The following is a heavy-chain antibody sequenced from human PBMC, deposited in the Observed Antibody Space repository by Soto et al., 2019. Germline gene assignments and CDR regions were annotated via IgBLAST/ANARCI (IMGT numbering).Heavy chain of an antibody. J-gene: IGHJ4*02. CDR2: IYYSGAT. D-gene: IGHD5-12*01. CDR1: GGSISSSTYY. V-gene: IGHV4-39*02. Sequence: ETLSLTCLVSGGSISSSTYYWGWIRQPPGKGLEWIGSIYYSGATYYNPSLRSRITISMDRSKNHFSLKLTSVTAADTAIYYCAPVGIGTTTVDYWGRGTLVTVSS. CDR3: APVGIGTTTVDY.